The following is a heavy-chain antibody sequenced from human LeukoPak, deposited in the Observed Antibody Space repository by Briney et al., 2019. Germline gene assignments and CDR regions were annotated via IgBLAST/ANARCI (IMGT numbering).Heavy chain of an antibody. J-gene: IGHJ6*03. CDR3: AREGRGGRYYYYYMDV. CDR2: IYTSGST. Sequence: SETLSLTCTVSGGSISRGSYYWSWIRQPAGKGLEWIGRIYTSGSTNYNPSLKSRVTISVDTSKNQFSLKLSSVTAADTAVYYCAREGRGGRYYYYYMDVWGKGTTVTVSS. V-gene: IGHV4-61*02. D-gene: IGHD5-12*01. CDR1: GGSISRGSYY.